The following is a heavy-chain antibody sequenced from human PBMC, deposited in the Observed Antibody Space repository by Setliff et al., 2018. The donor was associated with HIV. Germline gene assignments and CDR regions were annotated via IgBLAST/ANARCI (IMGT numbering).Heavy chain of an antibody. Sequence: PSETLSLTCAVSGYSVSSGYYWGWIRQPPGKGLEWIGSFYQSGSTFYNPSLKSRVTISLDTSKNQFSLKLRSVTAADTAVYYCVSGPLSGYGYYFDYWGQGALVTVS. CDR1: GYSVSSGYY. CDR3: VSGPLSGYGYYFDY. V-gene: IGHV4-38-2*01. J-gene: IGHJ4*02. CDR2: FYQSGST. D-gene: IGHD3-3*01.